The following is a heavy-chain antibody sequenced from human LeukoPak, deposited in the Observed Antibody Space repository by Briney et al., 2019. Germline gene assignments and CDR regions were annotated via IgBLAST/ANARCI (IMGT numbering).Heavy chain of an antibody. CDR1: GGSISSYY. J-gene: IGHJ4*02. CDR3: ASWGSAVAGRFDY. Sequence: PSETLSLTCTVSGGSISSYYWSWIRQPAGKGLEWIGEINHSGSTNYNPSLKSRVTISVDTSKNQFSLKLSSVTAADTAVYYCASWGSAVAGRFDYWGQGTLVTVSS. V-gene: IGHV4-34*01. CDR2: INHSGST. D-gene: IGHD6-19*01.